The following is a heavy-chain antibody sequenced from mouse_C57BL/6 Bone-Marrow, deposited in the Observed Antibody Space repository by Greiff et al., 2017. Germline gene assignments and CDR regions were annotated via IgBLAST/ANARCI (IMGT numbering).Heavy chain of an antibody. Sequence: EVQLQQSGAELVRPGASVKLSCTASGFNIKDDYMHWVKQRPEQGLEWIGWIDPENGDTEYASKFQGKATITADTSSNTAYLQLSSLTSEDTAVYYCTFITTVVAYGFWYVDGWGTGTTGTVSS. V-gene: IGHV14-4*01. CDR2: IDPENGDT. CDR3: TFITTVVAYGFWYVDG. J-gene: IGHJ1*03. CDR1: GFNIKDDY. D-gene: IGHD1-1*01.